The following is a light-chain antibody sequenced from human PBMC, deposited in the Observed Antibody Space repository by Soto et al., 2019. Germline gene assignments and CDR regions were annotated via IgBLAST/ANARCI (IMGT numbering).Light chain of an antibody. J-gene: IGKJ5*01. V-gene: IGKV1-5*01. CDR1: QNISTW. CDR2: DAS. Sequence: DIKMTQSASTLSGSVGDRVTITCRSSQNISTWLAWFQQKPGKAPNLLIYDASSLQSGVPSRFSGSGSGTQFTLTISSLQPDDFATYFCQQYNSYSITFGQRTRLEVK. CDR3: QQYNSYSIT.